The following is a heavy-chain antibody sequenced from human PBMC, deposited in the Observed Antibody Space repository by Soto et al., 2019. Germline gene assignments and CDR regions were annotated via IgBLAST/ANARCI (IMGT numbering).Heavy chain of an antibody. CDR3: ARDSPRPITPLDY. CDR2: IIPIFGTA. V-gene: IGHV1-69*13. J-gene: IGHJ4*02. Sequence: SVKVSCKASGGTFSSYAISWVRQAPGQGLEWMGGIIPIFGTANYAQKFQGRVTITADESTSTAYMELSSLRSEDTAVYYCARDSPRPITPLDYWGQGTLVTVSS. CDR1: GGTFSSYA. D-gene: IGHD3-10*01.